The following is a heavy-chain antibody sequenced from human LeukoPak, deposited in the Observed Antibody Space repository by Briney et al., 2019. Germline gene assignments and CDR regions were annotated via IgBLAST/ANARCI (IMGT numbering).Heavy chain of an antibody. CDR2: ISSSSSTI. D-gene: IGHD6-19*01. V-gene: IGHV3-48*01. Sequence: PGGSLRLSCAASGFTFSSYSMNWVRQAPGKGLEWVSYISSSSSTIYYADSVKGRFTISRDNAKNSLYLQMNSLRAEDTAVYYCARGNRWLVFYYYGMDVWGQGPRSPSP. CDR1: GFTFSSYS. J-gene: IGHJ6*02. CDR3: ARGNRWLVFYYYGMDV.